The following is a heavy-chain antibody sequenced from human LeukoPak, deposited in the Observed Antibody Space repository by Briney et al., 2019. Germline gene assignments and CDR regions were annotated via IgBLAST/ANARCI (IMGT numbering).Heavy chain of an antibody. CDR3: ARVGMVRGVLFDY. V-gene: IGHV4-59*01. D-gene: IGHD3-10*01. Sequence: SETLFLTCTVSGGSISSYYWSWIRQPPGKGLEWIGYIYYSGSTNYNPSLKSRVTISVDTSKNQFSLKLSSVTAADTAVYYCARVGMVRGVLFDYWGQGTLVTVSS. CDR1: GGSISSYY. J-gene: IGHJ4*02. CDR2: IYYSGST.